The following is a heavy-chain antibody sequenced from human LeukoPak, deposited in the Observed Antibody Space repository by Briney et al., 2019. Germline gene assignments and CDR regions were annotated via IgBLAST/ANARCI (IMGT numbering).Heavy chain of an antibody. Sequence: GASVKVSCKASGYTFTSYDINWVRQATGQGLEWMGWMNPNSGNTGYAQKLQGRVTITRNTSISTAYMELSSLRSEDTAVYYCARTYYDFWSGYSHDLNYYMDVWGKGTTVTVSS. CDR3: ARTYYDFWSGYSHDLNYYMDV. V-gene: IGHV1-8*03. CDR2: MNPNSGNT. J-gene: IGHJ6*03. D-gene: IGHD3-3*01. CDR1: GYTFTSYD.